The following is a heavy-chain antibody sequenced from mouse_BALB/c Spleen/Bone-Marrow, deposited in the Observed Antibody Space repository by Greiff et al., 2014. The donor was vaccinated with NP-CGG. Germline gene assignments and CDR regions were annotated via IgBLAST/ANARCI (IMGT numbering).Heavy chain of an antibody. Sequence: VQLQQSGGGLVQPGGSLKLSCAASGFDFSGYWVTWGRQAPGEGLKRIGEINPDSRTINYKPSLKEKFIMSRDNAKNTLYLQMSKVRSEDTALYYCARNGYYGWMTYWGQGTLVTVSA. CDR3: ARNGYYGWMTY. J-gene: IGHJ3*01. CDR2: INPDSRTI. V-gene: IGHV4-1*02. CDR1: GFDFSGYW. D-gene: IGHD1-2*01.